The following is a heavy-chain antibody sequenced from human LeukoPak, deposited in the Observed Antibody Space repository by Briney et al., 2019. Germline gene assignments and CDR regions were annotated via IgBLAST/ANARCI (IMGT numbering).Heavy chain of an antibody. CDR3: AREPLPGIAAAGTFYFDY. CDR2: IYTRGST. J-gene: IGHJ4*02. Sequence: SETLSLTCTVSGGSISSYYWSWIRQPAGKGLEWIGRIYTRGSTNYNPSLKSRVTMSVDTSKNQFSLKLSSVTAADTAVYYCAREPLPGIAAAGTFYFDYWGQGTLVTVSS. V-gene: IGHV4-4*07. CDR1: GGSISSYY. D-gene: IGHD6-13*01.